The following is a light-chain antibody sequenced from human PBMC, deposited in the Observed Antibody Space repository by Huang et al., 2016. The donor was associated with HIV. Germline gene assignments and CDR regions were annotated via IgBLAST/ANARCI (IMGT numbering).Light chain of an antibody. Sequence: IVLTQSPGSLSLSPGEGATLSCRASQSVNNNYLAWYQQQPGQAPRLLIFSASNRATGIPDRFGGSGSGTDVTLTIRSLETEDFAMYYCQQYGSSPWTFGQGTKVEVK. J-gene: IGKJ1*01. CDR1: QSVNNNY. CDR3: QQYGSSPWT. V-gene: IGKV3-20*01. CDR2: SAS.